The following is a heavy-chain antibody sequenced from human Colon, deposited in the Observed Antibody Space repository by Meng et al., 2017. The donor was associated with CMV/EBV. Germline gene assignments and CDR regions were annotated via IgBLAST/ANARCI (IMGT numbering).Heavy chain of an antibody. CDR1: GGSISANIYY. Sequence: SETLSLTCTVSGGSISANIYYWAWIRQPPGKRREWIGNVHYSGDTNYNPSLKSRVTISVDTSKNQFSLKLNSVTAADTAVYYCAQDQFVKDYNYYGTDVWGQGTTVTVSS. CDR3: AQDQFVKDYNYYGTDV. V-gene: IGHV4-39*07. J-gene: IGHJ6*02. CDR2: VHYSGDT. D-gene: IGHD2/OR15-2a*01.